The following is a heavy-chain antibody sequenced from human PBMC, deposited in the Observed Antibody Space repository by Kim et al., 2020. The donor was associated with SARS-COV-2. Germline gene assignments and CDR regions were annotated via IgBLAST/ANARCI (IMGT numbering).Heavy chain of an antibody. D-gene: IGHD3-10*01. Sequence: NPSLKSRVPISIDTSKNQFTLKRISVTAADTAVYYCARLGGSGSYRILAYWGQGTLVTVSS. V-gene: IGHV4-39*01. J-gene: IGHJ4*02. CDR3: ARLGGSGSYRILAY.